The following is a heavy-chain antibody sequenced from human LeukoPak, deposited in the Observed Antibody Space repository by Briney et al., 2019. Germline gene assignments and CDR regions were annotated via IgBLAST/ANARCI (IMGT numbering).Heavy chain of an antibody. CDR1: GGSFSGYY. J-gene: IGHJ3*02. CDR2: INHSGST. D-gene: IGHD3-22*01. V-gene: IGHV4-34*01. CDR3: ARSYDSSGYYRDAFDI. Sequence: PSETLSLTCAVYGGSFSGYYWSWIRQPPGKGLEWIGEINHSGSTNYNPPLKSRVTISVDTSKNQFSLKLSSVTAADTAVYYCARSYDSSGYYRDAFDIWGQGTMVTVSS.